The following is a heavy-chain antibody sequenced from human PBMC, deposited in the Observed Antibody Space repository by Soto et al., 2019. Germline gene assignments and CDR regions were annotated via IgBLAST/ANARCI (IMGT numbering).Heavy chain of an antibody. D-gene: IGHD3-3*01. CDR3: ARGRGFLYDFWSGYYSQLYYYYYGMDV. CDR1: GGSFSGYY. J-gene: IGHJ6*02. CDR2: INHSGST. Sequence: QVQLQQWGAGLLKPSETLSLTCAVYGGSFSGYYWSWIRQPPGKGLEWIGEINHSGSTNYNPSLKSRVTISVDTSKNQFSLKLSSVTAADTAVYYCARGRGFLYDFWSGYYSQLYYYYYGMDVWGQGTTVTVSS. V-gene: IGHV4-34*01.